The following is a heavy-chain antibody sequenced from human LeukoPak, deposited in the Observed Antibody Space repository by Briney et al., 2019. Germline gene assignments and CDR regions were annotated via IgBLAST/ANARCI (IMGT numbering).Heavy chain of an antibody. CDR2: INPNSGGT. Sequence: ASVKVSCKASGYTFTGYYMHWVRQAPGQGLEWMRWINPNSGGTNYGQKFQGRVTMTTDTSTGTAYMELRSLRSDDTAMYYCARANNWNYALGYWGQGTLVTVSS. D-gene: IGHD1-7*01. J-gene: IGHJ4*02. V-gene: IGHV1-2*02. CDR3: ARANNWNYALGY. CDR1: GYTFTGYY.